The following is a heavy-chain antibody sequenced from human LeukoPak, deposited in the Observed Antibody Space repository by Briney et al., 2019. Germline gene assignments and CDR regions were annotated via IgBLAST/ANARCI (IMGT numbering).Heavy chain of an antibody. D-gene: IGHD2-2*01. CDR2: MNPNSGNT. CDR1: GYTFTSYD. J-gene: IGHJ6*02. V-gene: IGHV1-8*01. CDR3: ARFAMTFLYYYYGMDV. Sequence: ASVKVSCKASGYTFTSYDINWVRQATGQGLEWMGWMNPNSGNTGYAQKFQGRVTMTRNTSISTAYMELSSLRSEDTAVYYCARFAMTFLYYYYGMDVWGQGTTVTVSS.